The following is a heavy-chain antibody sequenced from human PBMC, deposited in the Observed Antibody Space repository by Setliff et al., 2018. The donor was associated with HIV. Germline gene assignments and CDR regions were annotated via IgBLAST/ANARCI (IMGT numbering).Heavy chain of an antibody. CDR1: GYTFTGYH. V-gene: IGHV1-2*02. Sequence: GASVKVSCKASGYTFTGYHMHWVRQAPGQGLEWMGWINPNSGATKCAQKFQGRVTMTRDTSINTAYMELSGLRSADTAMYYCARDVGGGEDYWGQGTLVTVSS. CDR3: ARDVGGGEDY. J-gene: IGHJ4*02. D-gene: IGHD1-26*01. CDR2: INPNSGAT.